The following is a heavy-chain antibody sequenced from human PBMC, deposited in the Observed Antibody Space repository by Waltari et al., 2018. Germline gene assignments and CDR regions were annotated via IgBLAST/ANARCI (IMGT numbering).Heavy chain of an antibody. V-gene: IGHV4-4*02. CDR1: GDPMSGNSW. Sequence: QLQLQESGPGLVKPSGTLSLTCAVFGDPMSGNSWWSWVRQSPDKGLEGIGQVHRNGRTNYHPSLASRAVVSLGSSMNQFSLRIHSATAADTAVYYCARDLGRGLFLDSWGQGTLVTVSP. D-gene: IGHD2-15*01. J-gene: IGHJ4*02. CDR3: ARDLGRGLFLDS. CDR2: VHRNGRT.